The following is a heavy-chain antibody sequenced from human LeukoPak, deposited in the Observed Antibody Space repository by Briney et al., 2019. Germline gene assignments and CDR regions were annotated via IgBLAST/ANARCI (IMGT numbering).Heavy chain of an antibody. J-gene: IGHJ4*02. CDR3: ATDQAVAGIYYFDY. V-gene: IGHV1-69*01. CDR1: GGTFSSYA. Sequence: GSSVKVSCKASGGTFSSYAISWVRQAPGQGLEWMGGIIPIFGTANYAQKFQGRVTITADESTSTAYMELSSLRSEDTAVYYCATDQAVAGIYYFDYWGQGTLVTVSS. D-gene: IGHD6-19*01. CDR2: IIPIFGTA.